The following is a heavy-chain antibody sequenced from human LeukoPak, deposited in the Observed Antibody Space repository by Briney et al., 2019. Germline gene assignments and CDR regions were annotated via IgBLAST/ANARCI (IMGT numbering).Heavy chain of an antibody. Sequence: ASVKVSCKASGYTFTSYYMHWVRQPHGQGLEWVGIINPSDGSTSYAQKFQGRVTMTRDTSTSTVYMELSSLRSEDTAVYYCVRSSNAMVRGGVDYWGQGTLVTVSS. CDR2: INPSDGST. J-gene: IGHJ4*02. CDR1: GYTFTSYY. D-gene: IGHD3-10*01. V-gene: IGHV1-46*01. CDR3: VRSSNAMVRGGVDY.